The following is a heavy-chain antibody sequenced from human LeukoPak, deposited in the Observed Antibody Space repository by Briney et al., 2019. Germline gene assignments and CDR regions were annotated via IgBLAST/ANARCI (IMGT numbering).Heavy chain of an antibody. Sequence: SQTLSLTCTVSGGSISSGGYYWSWIRQHPGKGLEWIGYIYYSGSTYYNPSLKSRVTISVDTSKNQFSLKLSSVTAADTAVYYCARDRWSPRVDYYGMDVWGQGTTVTVSS. CDR1: GGSISSGGYY. V-gene: IGHV4-31*03. CDR2: IYYSGST. D-gene: IGHD3-3*01. J-gene: IGHJ6*02. CDR3: ARDRWSPRVDYYGMDV.